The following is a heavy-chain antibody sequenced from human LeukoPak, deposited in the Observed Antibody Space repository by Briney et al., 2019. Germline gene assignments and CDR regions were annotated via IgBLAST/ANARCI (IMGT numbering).Heavy chain of an antibody. CDR1: AFTFSSYW. Sequence: GGSLRLSCAGSAFTFSSYWMSWVHQAPGKGPEWVANIKDDGSEKYYLDSVKGRFTISRDNAKNSLYLQMNSLRADDTAVYYCARGGGYAWDYWGQGTLVTVSS. CDR3: ARGGGYAWDY. V-gene: IGHV3-7*01. J-gene: IGHJ4*02. CDR2: IKDDGSEK. D-gene: IGHD5-12*01.